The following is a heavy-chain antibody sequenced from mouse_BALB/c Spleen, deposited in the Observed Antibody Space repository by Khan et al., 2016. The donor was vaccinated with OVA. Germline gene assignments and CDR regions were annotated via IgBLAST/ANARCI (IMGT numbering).Heavy chain of an antibody. CDR3: VRDGAYHRNDGWFAY. D-gene: IGHD2-14*01. V-gene: IGHV1-4*01. Sequence: QVQLKQSGAELARPGASVKMSCKASGYTFTSYTIHLIKKRPGRGLEWIGYINPSNGYTNYNQKFKYKATLTTDKSSTTAYLQLRSLTSDDSAVYICVRDGAYHRNDGWFAYWGQGTLVTVSA. J-gene: IGHJ3*01. CDR2: INPSNGYT. CDR1: GYTFTSYT.